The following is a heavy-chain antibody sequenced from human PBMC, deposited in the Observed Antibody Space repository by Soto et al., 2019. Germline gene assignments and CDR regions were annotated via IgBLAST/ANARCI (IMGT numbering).Heavy chain of an antibody. CDR2: RYSSENT. CDR1: GGFVSRSSYS. V-gene: IGHV4-39*01. CDR3: ARLNGYCISTNCHGYYGMDV. Sequence: QLQVQESGPGLVKPSETLSLTCSVSGGFVSRSSYSWGWIRQSPGKGLEWIGTRYSSENTYYNPSLRRRVTISVDTSKNALTLRLSSVTAADTAVCYCARLNGYCISTNCHGYYGMDVGGQGTTVTVSS. D-gene: IGHD2-2*03. J-gene: IGHJ6*02.